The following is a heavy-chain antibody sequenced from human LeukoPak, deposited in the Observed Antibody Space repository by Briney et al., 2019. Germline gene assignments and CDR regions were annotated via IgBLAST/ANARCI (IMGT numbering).Heavy chain of an antibody. D-gene: IGHD3-9*01. CDR3: AKDSYLVIKYYFDY. CDR2: IAYDGSNK. J-gene: IGHJ4*02. Sequence: GGSLRLSCAASGFTFSSYVMYWVRQAPGKGLECVAVIAYDGSNKYYADSVKGRFTISRDNSKNTLYLQMNSLRAEDTAVYYCAKDSYLVIKYYFDYWGQGTLVTVSS. V-gene: IGHV3-30*04. CDR1: GFTFSSYV.